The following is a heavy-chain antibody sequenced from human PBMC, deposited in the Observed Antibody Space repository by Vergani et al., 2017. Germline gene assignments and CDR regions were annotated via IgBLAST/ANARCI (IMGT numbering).Heavy chain of an antibody. Sequence: QVQLQESGPGLVKPSQTLSLTCTVSGGSISSGGYYWSWIRQHPGKGLEWIGYIYYSGSTYYNPSLKGRVTISVDTSKNQFSLKLRSVTAADTAVYYCARDRVAAHWFFLDVWGKGTTVTVSS. CDR3: ARDRVAAHWFFLDV. CDR1: GGSISSGGYY. J-gene: IGHJ6*04. D-gene: IGHD3-9*01. CDR2: IYYSGST. V-gene: IGHV4-31*03.